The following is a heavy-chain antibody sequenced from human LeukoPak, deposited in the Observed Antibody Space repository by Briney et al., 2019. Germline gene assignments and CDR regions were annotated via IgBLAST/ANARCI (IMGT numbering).Heavy chain of an antibody. CDR2: IGSGGSA. Sequence: GGSLRLSCAASGFTFSSYAMTWVRQAPGKGLEWVSAIGSGGSAYYADSVKGRFTISRDNSKDTLYLHMNSLRAEDTAVYYCARDRGGLTMIVPSDYWGQGTLVTVSS. J-gene: IGHJ4*02. CDR3: ARDRGGLTMIVPSDY. V-gene: IGHV3-23*01. CDR1: GFTFSSYA. D-gene: IGHD3-22*01.